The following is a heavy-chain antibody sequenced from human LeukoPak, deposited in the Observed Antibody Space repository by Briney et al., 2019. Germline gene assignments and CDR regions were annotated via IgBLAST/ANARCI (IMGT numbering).Heavy chain of an antibody. V-gene: IGHV3-23*01. CDR1: GFTFSTYA. Sequence: GGSLRLSCAASGFTFSTYAMSWVRQAPGKGLDWVSAISGTDGRTYYADSVKGRFTISRDNSKDTLYLQMNSLRAEDTAVYYCAEDFIATAGTNLGLDYWGQGTLVTVSS. J-gene: IGHJ4*02. CDR2: ISGTDGRT. CDR3: AEDFIATAGTNLGLDY. D-gene: IGHD6-13*01.